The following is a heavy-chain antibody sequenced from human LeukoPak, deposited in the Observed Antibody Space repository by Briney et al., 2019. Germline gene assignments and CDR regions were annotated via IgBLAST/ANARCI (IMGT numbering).Heavy chain of an antibody. CDR3: AREARETYFDY. J-gene: IGHJ4*02. D-gene: IGHD1-26*01. Sequence: SQTLSLTCTVSGGSISSGSYYWSWIRQPAGKGLEWIGRIYTSGSTNYNPSLKSRVTISVDTSKNQFSLKLSSVTAADTAVYYCAREARETYFDYWGQGTLVTASS. CDR2: IYTSGST. CDR1: GGSISSGSYY. V-gene: IGHV4-61*02.